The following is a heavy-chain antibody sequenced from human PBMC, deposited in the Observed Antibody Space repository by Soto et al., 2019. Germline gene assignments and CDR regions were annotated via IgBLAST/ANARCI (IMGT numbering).Heavy chain of an antibody. V-gene: IGHV4-31*03. D-gene: IGHD1-20*01. CDR3: ARDNLNDGGAFDS. J-gene: IGHJ4*02. CDR1: SASINSVDYY. CDR2: IDYIGRT. Sequence: PSETLSLTCTVSSASINSVDYYWSWIRQHPGKGLEWIGDIDYIGRTSFNPCLKSRVTISVDTSKNQFSLWLHSVTAADTAMYFCARDNLNDGGAFDSWGQGTLVTVSS.